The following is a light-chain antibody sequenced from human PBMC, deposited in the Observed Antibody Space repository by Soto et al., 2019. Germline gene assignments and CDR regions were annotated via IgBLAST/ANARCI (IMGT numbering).Light chain of an antibody. CDR1: QSVNSDY. J-gene: IGKJ1*01. Sequence: EIVLTQSPGTLSLSPGERATLSCRASQSVNSDYLAWYQQKPGQGPRVLMYGASSRATGIPDRFSGSGSGTDFTLTISRLEPEDFAVYYCQQYDTSHRTFGQGTKVEIK. V-gene: IGKV3-20*01. CDR3: QQYDTSHRT. CDR2: GAS.